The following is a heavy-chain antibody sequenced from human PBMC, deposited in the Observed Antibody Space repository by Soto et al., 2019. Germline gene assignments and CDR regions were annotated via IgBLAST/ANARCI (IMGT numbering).Heavy chain of an antibody. CDR2: ISAYNGNT. CDR1: GYTFTSYG. CDR3: ARDRRWLLFTGCENNGIDV. Sequence: ASVKVSCKASGYTFTSYGISWVRQAPGQGLEWMGWISAYNGNTNYAQKLQGRVTMTTDTSTSTAYMELGSLRSDDTAVYYCARDRRWLLFTGCENNGIDVLGLGTAVTVS. D-gene: IGHD5-12*01. J-gene: IGHJ6*02. V-gene: IGHV1-18*04.